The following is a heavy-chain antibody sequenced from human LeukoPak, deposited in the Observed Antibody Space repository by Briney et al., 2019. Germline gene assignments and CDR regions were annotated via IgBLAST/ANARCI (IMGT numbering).Heavy chain of an antibody. Sequence: SETLSLTCAVYGGSFSGYYWSWIRQPPGKGLEWIWEINHSVSTNYNPSLKIRVTISVDTSKNQFSLKLSSVTAADTAVYYCARGYIIAAAGTHWFDPWGQGTLVTVSS. CDR1: GGSFSGYY. J-gene: IGHJ5*02. V-gene: IGHV4-34*01. D-gene: IGHD6-13*01. CDR2: INHSVST. CDR3: ARGYIIAAAGTHWFDP.